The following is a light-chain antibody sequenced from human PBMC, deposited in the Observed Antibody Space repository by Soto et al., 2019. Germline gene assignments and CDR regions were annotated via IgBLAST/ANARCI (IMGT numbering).Light chain of an antibody. V-gene: IGKV2-30*02. CDR2: KVS. CDR1: QSVGQSTGSF. Sequence: LLTPTPLSLSVTPREPASLSCRSSQSVGQSTGSFFTWYQQRPGQSPRRLIYKVSNRDSGVPDRFSGSGSGTEFTLKISSVEAEDVGVYYCMQDTHWPWTFGQGTKVDIK. J-gene: IGKJ1*01. CDR3: MQDTHWPWT.